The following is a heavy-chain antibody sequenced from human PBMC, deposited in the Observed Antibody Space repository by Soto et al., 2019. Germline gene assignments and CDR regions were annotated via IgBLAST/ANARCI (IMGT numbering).Heavy chain of an antibody. CDR2: ISGSGGST. V-gene: IGHV3-23*01. D-gene: IGHD2-2*02. CDR1: GFTFSSYA. CDR3: AKHYCSSTSCYTYYYYYGMDV. Sequence: GGSLRLSCAASGFTFSSYAMSWVRQAPGKGLEWVSAISGSGGSTYYADSVKGRFTISRDNSKNTLYLQMNSLRAEDTAVYYCAKHYCSSTSCYTYYYYYGMDVWGQGTTVTVSS. J-gene: IGHJ6*02.